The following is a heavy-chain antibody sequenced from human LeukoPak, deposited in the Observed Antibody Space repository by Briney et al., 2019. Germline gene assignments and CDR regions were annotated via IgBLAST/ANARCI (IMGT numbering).Heavy chain of an antibody. J-gene: IGHJ4*02. Sequence: GGSLRLSCAASGFTFSSYAMSRVRQAPGKGLEWVSAISGSGGSTYYADSVKGRFTISRDNSKNTLYLQMNSLRAEDTAVYYCAKDLEDFWSGYYNPFFDYWGQGTLVTVSS. CDR2: ISGSGGST. D-gene: IGHD3-3*01. CDR3: AKDLEDFWSGYYNPFFDY. V-gene: IGHV3-23*01. CDR1: GFTFSSYA.